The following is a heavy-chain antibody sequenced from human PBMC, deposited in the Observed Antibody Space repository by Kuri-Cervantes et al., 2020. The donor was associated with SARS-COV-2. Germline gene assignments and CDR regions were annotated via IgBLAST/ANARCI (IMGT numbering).Heavy chain of an antibody. D-gene: IGHD6-25*01. V-gene: IGHV4-59*01. Sequence: ESLKISCTVSGGSISSYYWSWIRQPPGKGLEWIGYIYYSGSTNYNPSLKSRVTISVDTSKNQFSLKLSSVTAADTAVYYCARDRVAAHYCYGMDVWGQGTTVTVSS. CDR3: ARDRVAAHYCYGMDV. CDR2: IYYSGST. CDR1: GGSISSYY. J-gene: IGHJ6*02.